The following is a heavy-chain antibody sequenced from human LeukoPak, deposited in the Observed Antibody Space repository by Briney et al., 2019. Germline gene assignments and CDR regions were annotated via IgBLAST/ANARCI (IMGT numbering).Heavy chain of an antibody. CDR3: AKEGNDQGYFDY. D-gene: IGHD2-2*01. CDR1: GLTFSSYG. J-gene: IGHJ4*02. Sequence: GGSLRLSCAASGLTFSSYGMHWVRQAPGKGLEWVAVISYDGSNKYYADSVKGRFTISRDNSKNTLYLQMNSLRAEDTAVYYCAKEGNDQGYFDYWGQGTLVTVSS. V-gene: IGHV3-30*18. CDR2: ISYDGSNK.